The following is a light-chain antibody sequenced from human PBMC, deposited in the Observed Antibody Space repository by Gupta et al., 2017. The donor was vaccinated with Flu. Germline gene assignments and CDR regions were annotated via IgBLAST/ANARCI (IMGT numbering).Light chain of an antibody. CDR1: QRISSF. CDR2: VAS. CDR3: QQSDTSPWT. Sequence: PSSLSASVGDRVTITCRASQRISSFLNCHQQNGGTAPKLLVCVASRVQSGVPPRIRSSGSTADFTLAISMRQPEDFATYCCQQSDTSPWTFGHGTKVEIK. J-gene: IGKJ1*01. V-gene: IGKV1-39*01.